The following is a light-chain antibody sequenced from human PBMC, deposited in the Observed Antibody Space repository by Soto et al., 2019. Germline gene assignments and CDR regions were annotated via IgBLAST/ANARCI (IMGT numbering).Light chain of an antibody. J-gene: IGLJ1*01. CDR2: QDS. Sequence: SDELTQPPSVSVSPGQTASITCSGDKLGDKYACWYQQKPGQSPVLVIYQDSKRPSGIPERFSGSNSGNTATLTISGTQAMDEADYYCQAWVSSTEVFGTGTKLTVL. CDR3: QAWVSSTEV. CDR1: KLGDKY. V-gene: IGLV3-1*01.